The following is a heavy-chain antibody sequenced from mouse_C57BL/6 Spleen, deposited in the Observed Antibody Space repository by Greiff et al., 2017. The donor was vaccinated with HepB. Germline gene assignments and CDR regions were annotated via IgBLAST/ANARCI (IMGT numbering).Heavy chain of an antibody. V-gene: IGHV1-50*01. D-gene: IGHD2-4*01. CDR1: GYTFTSYW. CDR2: IDPSDSYT. CDR3: ARNDYDAYYYAMDY. J-gene: IGHJ4*01. Sequence: QVQLQQSGAELVKPGASVKLSCKASGYTFTSYWMQWVKQRPGQGLEWIGEIDPSDSYTNYNQKFKGKATLTVDTSSSTAYMQLSSLTSEDSAVYYCARNDYDAYYYAMDYWGQGTSVTVSS.